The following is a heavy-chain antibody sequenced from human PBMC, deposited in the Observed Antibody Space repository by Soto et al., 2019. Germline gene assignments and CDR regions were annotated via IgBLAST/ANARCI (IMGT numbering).Heavy chain of an antibody. V-gene: IGHV3-9*01. CDR1: GFTFDDYV. D-gene: IGHD3-22*01. CDR3: VKDSESSGYLTHLDY. J-gene: IGHJ4*02. Sequence: GGSLRLSCVASGFTFDDYVIHWVRQTPGKGLEWVSGLTWNGEVLGYADSVKGRLTISRDNAKNSLYLEMNSLRPEDTALYYCVKDSESSGYLTHLDYWGQGTLVTVSS. CDR2: LTWNGEVL.